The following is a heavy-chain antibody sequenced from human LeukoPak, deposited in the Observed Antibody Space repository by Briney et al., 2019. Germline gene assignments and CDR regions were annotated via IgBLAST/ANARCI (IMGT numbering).Heavy chain of an antibody. CDR1: GXTFSSYA. Sequence: PGGSLRLSCAASGXTFSSYAMNWVRQAPGKGLEWVSGISGSGGRTFYADSVKGRFTISRDKSKNTLYLQMNSLRAEDAAVYYCAKDRDTYGSDFDYWGQGTLVTVSS. D-gene: IGHD3-10*01. CDR2: ISGSGGRT. CDR3: AKDRDTYGSDFDY. J-gene: IGHJ4*02. V-gene: IGHV3-23*01.